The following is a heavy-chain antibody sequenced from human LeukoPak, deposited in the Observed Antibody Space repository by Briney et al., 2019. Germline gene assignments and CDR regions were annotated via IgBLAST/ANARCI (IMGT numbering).Heavy chain of an antibody. D-gene: IGHD5-18*01. J-gene: IGHJ4*02. CDR3: ARTRGYSYGTEIFDY. CDR2: IYYSGST. V-gene: IGHV4-59*01. Sequence: PSETLSLTCTVSGGSISSYYWSWIRQPPGKGLEWIGYIYYSGSTNYNPSLKSRVTISVDTSKNQFSLKLSSVTAADTAVYYCARTRGYSYGTEIFDYWGQGTLVTVSS. CDR1: GGSISSYY.